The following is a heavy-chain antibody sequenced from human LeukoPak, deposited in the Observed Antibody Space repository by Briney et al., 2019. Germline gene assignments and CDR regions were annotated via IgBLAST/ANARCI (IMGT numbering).Heavy chain of an antibody. CDR2: IIPIFGIA. CDR1: GGTFSSYA. V-gene: IGHV1-69*04. D-gene: IGHD6-6*01. Sequence: GASVKVSCKASGGTFSSYAISWVRQAPGQGLEWMGRIIPIFGIANYAQKFQGRVTITADKSTSTAYMELSSLRSEDTAVYYCASASNEQLVGEDWFGPWGQGTLVTVSS. CDR3: ASASNEQLVGEDWFGP. J-gene: IGHJ5*02.